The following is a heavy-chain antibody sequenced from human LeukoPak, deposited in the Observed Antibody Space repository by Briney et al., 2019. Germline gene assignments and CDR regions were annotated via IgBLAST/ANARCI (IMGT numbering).Heavy chain of an antibody. Sequence: GGSLRLSCAASGFIFSRYWMNWVRQAPGKGLEWVANIKQDGSENYYMDSVKGRFTISRDNAKKSLYLQMNSLRAEDTAVYYCVRNDRYYDFRSGLTSYGMDVWGQGTTVIVSS. CDR3: VRNDRYYDFRSGLTSYGMDV. D-gene: IGHD3-3*01. CDR1: GFIFSRYW. CDR2: IKQDGSEN. J-gene: IGHJ6*02. V-gene: IGHV3-7*01.